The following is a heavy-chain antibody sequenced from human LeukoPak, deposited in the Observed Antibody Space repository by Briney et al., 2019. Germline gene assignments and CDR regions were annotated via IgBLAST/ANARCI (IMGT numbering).Heavy chain of an antibody. Sequence: PGGSLPLSCAASGFTLGDYPMHWIRQTPGQGLEWVSLISQDCGRSFQADSVRGRFTIPRDNSKNSLYLQMNRLRSEDTALYYCAKDMGGSGRNWASNWFDPWGQGTLVTVSS. CDR1: GFTLGDYP. J-gene: IGHJ5*02. D-gene: IGHD1-26*01. CDR3: AKDMGGSGRNWASNWFDP. CDR2: ISQDCGRS. V-gene: IGHV3-43*02.